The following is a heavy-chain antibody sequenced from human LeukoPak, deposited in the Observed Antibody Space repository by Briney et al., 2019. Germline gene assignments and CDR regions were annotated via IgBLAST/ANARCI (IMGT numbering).Heavy chain of an antibody. D-gene: IGHD3-10*01. J-gene: IGHJ4*02. V-gene: IGHV3-11*01. CDR1: GFTFSDYY. Sequence: GGSLRPYCAASGFTFSDYYMIWIRQAPGKGLEGGSYISSSGSTIYYADSVKDRFTISRDNAKNSLYLQMNSLRAEDTAVYYCARGVVGGSGSYFDDYWGQGTLVTVSS. CDR2: ISSSGSTI. CDR3: ARGVVGGSGSYFDDY.